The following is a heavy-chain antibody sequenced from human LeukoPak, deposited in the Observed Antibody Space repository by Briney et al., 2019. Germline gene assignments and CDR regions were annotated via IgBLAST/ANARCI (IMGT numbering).Heavy chain of an antibody. D-gene: IGHD2-2*01. CDR2: ISGSGGST. J-gene: IGHJ3*02. CDR1: GFTFNSYA. CDR3: AKDQRGSYAPDAFDI. V-gene: IGHV3-23*01. Sequence: GGSLRLSCAASGFTFNSYAMSWVRQAPGKGLEWVSAISGSGGSTYYADSVKGRFTISRDNSKNTLYLQMNSLRAEDTAVYYCAKDQRGSYAPDAFDIWGQGTMVTVSS.